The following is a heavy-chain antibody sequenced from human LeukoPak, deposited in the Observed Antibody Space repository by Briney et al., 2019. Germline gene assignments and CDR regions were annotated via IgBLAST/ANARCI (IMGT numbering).Heavy chain of an antibody. J-gene: IGHJ6*02. CDR2: MNPNSGNT. CDR1: GYTFPSYD. Sequence: ASVKVSCKASGYTFPSYDINWVRQATGHGLEWMGWMNPNSGNTGHAQKFQGRVTMTRNTSISTAYMELSSLRSEDTAVYYCAREKGYCSSTSCYGAGGMAVWVQGTTVTVSS. D-gene: IGHD2-2*01. V-gene: IGHV1-8*01. CDR3: AREKGYCSSTSCYGAGGMAV.